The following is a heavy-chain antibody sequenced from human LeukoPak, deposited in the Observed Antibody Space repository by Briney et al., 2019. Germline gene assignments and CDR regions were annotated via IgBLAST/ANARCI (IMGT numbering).Heavy chain of an antibody. CDR3: AANGYSGYDYYYYYYGMDV. CDR2: IVLGSGNT. D-gene: IGHD5-12*01. CDR1: GFTFTSSA. J-gene: IGHJ6*02. Sequence: SVKVSCKASGFTFTSSAMQWVRQARGQRLEWIGWIVLGSGNTNYVQKFQERVTITRDMSTSPAYMELSSLRSEDTAVYYCAANGYSGYDYYYYYYGMDVWGQGTTVTVSS. V-gene: IGHV1-58*02.